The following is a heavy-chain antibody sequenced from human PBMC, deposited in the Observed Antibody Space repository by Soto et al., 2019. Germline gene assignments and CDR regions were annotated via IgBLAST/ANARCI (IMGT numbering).Heavy chain of an antibody. D-gene: IGHD3-16*02. V-gene: IGHV3-21*01. J-gene: IGHJ4*02. CDR3: ARFRHDYIWGSYRYNDY. Sequence: EVQLVESGGGLVKPGGSLRLSCAASGFTFSSYSMNWVRQAPGKGLEWVSSISSSSSYIYYADSVKGRFTISRDNAKNSLYLQVNRLRAADTAVYYCARFRHDYIWGSYRYNDYWGQGTLVTVSS. CDR1: GFTFSSYS. CDR2: ISSSSSYI.